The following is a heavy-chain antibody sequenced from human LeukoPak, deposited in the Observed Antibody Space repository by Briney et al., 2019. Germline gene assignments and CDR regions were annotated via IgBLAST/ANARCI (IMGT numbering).Heavy chain of an antibody. CDR1: GDSIRSYY. CDR2: IYSSGST. J-gene: IGHJ4*02. CDR3: ARASQVYYFEN. Sequence: SETLSLTCTVSGDSIRSYYWSWIRQPPGKGLEWIGYIYSSGSTDCNPSLKSRVTISVDTSKRRFSLKLSAVTAADTAVYYCARASQVYYFENWGQGTLVTVSS. V-gene: IGHV4-59*12.